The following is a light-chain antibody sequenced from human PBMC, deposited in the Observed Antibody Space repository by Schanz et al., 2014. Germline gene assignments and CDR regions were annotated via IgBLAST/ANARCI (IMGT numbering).Light chain of an antibody. CDR2: GAS. CDR1: QSVSSSY. Sequence: EIVLTQSPGTLSLSPGERATLSCRASQSVSSSYLAWYQQKPGQAPRLLIYGASSRATGIPTRFSGSGSGTEFTLTITSLQSEDFAVYYCQQHNNWPLTFGPGTKVDFE. CDR3: QQHNNWPLT. V-gene: IGKV3-15*01. J-gene: IGKJ3*01.